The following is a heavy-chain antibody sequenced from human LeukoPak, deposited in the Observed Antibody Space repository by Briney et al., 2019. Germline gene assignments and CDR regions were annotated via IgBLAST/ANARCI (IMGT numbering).Heavy chain of an antibody. CDR1: GFTFSSYS. J-gene: IGHJ6*03. Sequence: GGSLRLSCAASGFTFSSYSMNWVRQAPGKGLEWVSAISGSGGSTYYADSVKGRFTISRDNSKNTLYLQMNSLRAEDTAVYYCAKASSGPFYYYYYMDVWGKGTTVTISS. CDR3: AKASSGPFYYYYYMDV. CDR2: ISGSGGST. V-gene: IGHV3-23*01. D-gene: IGHD3-10*01.